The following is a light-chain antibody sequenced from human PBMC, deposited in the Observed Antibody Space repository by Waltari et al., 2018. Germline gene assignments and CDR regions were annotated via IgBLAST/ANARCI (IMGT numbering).Light chain of an antibody. J-gene: IGLJ3*02. CDR2: DDS. Sequence: SHVLTQPPSVSVAPGQTATITCGGNRLGTTGVHWYQQKPGQAPVLVVYDDSDRPSGLPERFSGSNSGDTATLTISRVEAGDEADYYCQVLDSSHDRFWVFGGGTKLTVL. CDR3: QVLDSSHDRFWV. V-gene: IGLV3-21*02. CDR1: RLGTTG.